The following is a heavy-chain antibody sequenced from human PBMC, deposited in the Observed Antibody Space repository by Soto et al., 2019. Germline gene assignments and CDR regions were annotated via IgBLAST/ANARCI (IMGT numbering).Heavy chain of an antibody. V-gene: IGHV3-7*01. CDR1: GFTFSSYW. CDR2: IKQDGSEK. J-gene: IGHJ4*02. Sequence: GGSLRLSCAAAGFTFSSYWMSWVRQAPGKGLEWVANIKQDGSEKYYVDSVKGRFTISRDNAKNSLYLQMNSLRAEDTAVYYCARGPAGVVVSPVNYWGQGTLVNVSS. CDR3: ARGPAGVVVSPVNY. D-gene: IGHD2-2*01.